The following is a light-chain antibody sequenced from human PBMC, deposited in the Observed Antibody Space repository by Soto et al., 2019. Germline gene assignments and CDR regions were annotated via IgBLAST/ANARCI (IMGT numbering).Light chain of an antibody. Sequence: QSALTQPASVSGSPGQSITISCAGTSSDVGSYNLVSWYQHHPGRAPKLMIYEVTKRPSGVSNRFSGSKSGNTASLTISGLQAEDAADYYCCSYRRLAPLVFGGGTKLTVL. V-gene: IGLV2-23*02. J-gene: IGLJ2*01. CDR3: CSYRRLAPLV. CDR1: SSDVGSYNL. CDR2: EVT.